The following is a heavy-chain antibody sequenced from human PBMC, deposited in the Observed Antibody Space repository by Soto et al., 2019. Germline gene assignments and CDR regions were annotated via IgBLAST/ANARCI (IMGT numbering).Heavy chain of an antibody. Sequence: EVQLVESGGGSVQPGGSLRLSCAASRFTFSSYYMHWVRQAPGKGLVWVSRIYSDGSSTSYADSVKGRFTISRDNAKNTLYLQMNSLRVEDTAVYYCARQSSVYDPYFDYWGQGTLVTVSS. CDR2: IYSDGSST. CDR1: RFTFSSYY. D-gene: IGHD5-12*01. CDR3: ARQSSVYDPYFDY. V-gene: IGHV3-74*01. J-gene: IGHJ4*02.